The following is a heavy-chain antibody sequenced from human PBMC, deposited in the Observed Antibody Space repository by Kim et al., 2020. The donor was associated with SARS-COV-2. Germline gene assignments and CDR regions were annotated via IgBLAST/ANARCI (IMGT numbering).Heavy chain of an antibody. D-gene: IGHD6-13*01. J-gene: IGHJ4*02. V-gene: IGHV1-3*01. CDR3: ARVNSSSWYNY. Sequence: KYSQKFQGRVTITRDTSASTAYMELSSLRSEDTAVYYCARVNSSSWYNYWGQGTLVTVSS.